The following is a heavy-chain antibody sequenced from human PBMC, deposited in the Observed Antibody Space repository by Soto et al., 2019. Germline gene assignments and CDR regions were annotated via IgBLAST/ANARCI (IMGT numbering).Heavy chain of an antibody. CDR2: ISYDGSNK. J-gene: IGHJ4*02. CDR1: GFTLSPYP. D-gene: IGHD3-3*01. V-gene: IGHV3-30-3*01. Sequence: GESLRLSCAASGFTLSPYPMHWVRQAPGKGLEWVAVISYDGSNKYYTDSVKGRFTISRDNSKNTLYLQMNSLRAEDTAVYYCARHKRDLRFLEWSYYFDSWGQGT. CDR3: ARHKRDLRFLEWSYYFDS.